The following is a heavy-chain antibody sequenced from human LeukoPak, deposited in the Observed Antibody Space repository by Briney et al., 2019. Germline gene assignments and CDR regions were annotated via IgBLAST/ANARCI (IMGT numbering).Heavy chain of an antibody. CDR2: IYHSGST. V-gene: IGHV4-38-2*01. CDR3: ARLLHYDFWSGYQYYFDY. J-gene: IGHJ4*02. D-gene: IGHD3-3*01. CDR1: GYSISSGYY. Sequence: KPSETLSLTCAVSGYSISSGYYWGWIRQPPGKGLEWIGSIYHSGSTYYNPSLKSRVTISVDTSKNQFSLKLSSVTAADTAVYYCARLLHYDFWSGYQYYFDYWGRGTLVTVSS.